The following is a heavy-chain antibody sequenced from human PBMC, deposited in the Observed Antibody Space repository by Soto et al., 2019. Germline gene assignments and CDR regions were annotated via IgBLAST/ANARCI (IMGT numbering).Heavy chain of an antibody. Sequence: GGSLRLSCAASGFTFSSYGMHWVRQAPGKGLEWVAVISYDGSNKYYADSVKGRFTISRDNSKNTLYLQMNSLRAEDTAVYYCAKDKFEKRYHGSIDYWGQGTLVTVSS. V-gene: IGHV3-30*18. D-gene: IGHD2-2*01. J-gene: IGHJ4*02. CDR1: GFTFSSYG. CDR2: ISYDGSNK. CDR3: AKDKFEKRYHGSIDY.